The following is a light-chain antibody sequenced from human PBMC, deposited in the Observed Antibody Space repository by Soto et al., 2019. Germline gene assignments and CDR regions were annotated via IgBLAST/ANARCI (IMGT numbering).Light chain of an antibody. Sequence: EIVFTQSPATLYLSPWERATLSCRASQSVRSYLAWYPQKPGQAPRLLIYDASNRETGIPARFSGSGAGTEFTLTISSLEPEDVAVDYCPQRSNWTITFGQGTRLEIK. V-gene: IGKV3-11*01. J-gene: IGKJ5*01. CDR1: QSVRSY. CDR3: PQRSNWTIT. CDR2: DAS.